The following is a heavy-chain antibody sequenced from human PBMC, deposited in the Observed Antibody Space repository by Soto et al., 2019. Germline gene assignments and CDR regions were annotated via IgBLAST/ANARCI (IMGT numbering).Heavy chain of an antibody. CDR2: IYATGTT. J-gene: IGHJ5*02. Sequence: SETLSLTCTVSGASISGFYWSWIRKSAGKGLEWIGRIYATGTTDYSPSLKSRVMMSVDTSKKQFSLKLRSVTAADTAVYYCVRDGTKTLRDWFDPWGQGISVTVSP. D-gene: IGHD1-1*01. CDR1: GASISGFY. V-gene: IGHV4-4*07. CDR3: VRDGTKTLRDWFDP.